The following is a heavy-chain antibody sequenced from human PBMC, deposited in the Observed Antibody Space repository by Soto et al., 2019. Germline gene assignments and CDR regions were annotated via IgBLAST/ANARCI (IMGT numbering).Heavy chain of an antibody. CDR1: GVSISSHDX. CDR3: ATRDSSRFY. Sequence: QVQLQESGPGLVKPSGTLSLTCAVSGVSISSHDXXTWVRQPPGKGLEWIGESHQSGNTNYNSSXXSRVTISVDKXXXQXSLKLTSVTVADTAVYYCATRDSSRFYWGQGTLVTVSS. D-gene: IGHD6-13*01. J-gene: IGHJ4*02. V-gene: IGHV4-4*02. CDR2: SHQSGNT.